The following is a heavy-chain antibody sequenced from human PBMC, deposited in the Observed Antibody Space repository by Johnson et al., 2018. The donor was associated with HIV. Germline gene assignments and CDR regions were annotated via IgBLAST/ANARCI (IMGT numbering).Heavy chain of an antibody. V-gene: IGHV3-30*02. Sequence: QMQLVESGGGVVQPGRSLRLSCAASGFTFSSYGMHWVRQTPGKGLEWVTFIEYDGSNKYYLDSVKGRFTISRDNSKNRLYLQMNSLRAEDTAVYYCAKDVKEWSPAFDSGGQGTVVTVSS. CDR1: GFTFSSYG. D-gene: IGHD3-3*01. CDR3: AKDVKEWSPAFDS. J-gene: IGHJ3*02. CDR2: IEYDGSNK.